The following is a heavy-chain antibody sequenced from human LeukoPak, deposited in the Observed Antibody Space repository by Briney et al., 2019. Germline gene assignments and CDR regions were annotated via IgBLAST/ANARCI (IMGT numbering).Heavy chain of an antibody. CDR2: IIVGTNYI. D-gene: IGHD2-2*01. V-gene: IGHV3-21*01. CDR1: GFTFNKYN. CDR3: ARDQGDCSSTSCWIDY. J-gene: IGHJ4*02. Sequence: GGSLRLSCAVSGFTFNKYNMNWVRQAPGKGLEWVSSIIVGTNYIHYGDSVKGRFTISRDNAKNSLYLEMNTLRAEDTAVYYCARDQGDCSSTSCWIDYWGQGTLVTVSS.